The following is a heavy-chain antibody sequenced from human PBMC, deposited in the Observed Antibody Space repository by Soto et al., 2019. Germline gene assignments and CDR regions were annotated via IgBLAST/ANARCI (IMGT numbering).Heavy chain of an antibody. CDR2: INPSGGGT. CDR1: GYTFTNHY. Sequence: QVQLVQSGAEVKTPGASVKVSCKASGYTFTNHYMHWVRQAPGQGLEWMGTINPSGGGTTSAQQFQGRVTMTRDTSTSTVYMELISLRSEDTAVYYCARALGYCSGGACYWGQGTLVTISS. CDR3: ARALGYCSGGACY. J-gene: IGHJ4*02. D-gene: IGHD2-15*01. V-gene: IGHV1-46*01.